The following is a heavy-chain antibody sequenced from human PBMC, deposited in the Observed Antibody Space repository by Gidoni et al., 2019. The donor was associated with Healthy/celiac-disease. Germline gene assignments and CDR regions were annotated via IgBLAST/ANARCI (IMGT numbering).Heavy chain of an antibody. Sequence: QVQLVESGGGVVQPGRSLRLSCAASGFTFSSYGMHWVRQAPGKGLEWVAVIWYDGSNKYYADSVKGRFTISRDNSKNTLYLQMNSLRAEDTAVYYCARESLWFGELLLAFDIWGQGTMVTVSS. V-gene: IGHV3-33*01. J-gene: IGHJ3*02. CDR3: ARESLWFGELLLAFDI. D-gene: IGHD3-10*01. CDR1: GFTFSSYG. CDR2: IWYDGSNK.